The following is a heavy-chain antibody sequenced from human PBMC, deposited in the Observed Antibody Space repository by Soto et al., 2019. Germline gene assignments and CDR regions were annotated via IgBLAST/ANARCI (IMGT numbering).Heavy chain of an antibody. D-gene: IGHD6-19*01. V-gene: IGHV4-34*01. J-gene: IGHJ5*02. Sequence: QVQLQQWGAGLLKPSETLSLTCAVYGGSFSGYYWSWIRQPPGKGLEWIGEINHSGSTNYNPSLKSRVTISVDTSKNQFSLKLSSVTAADTAVYYCARQLRQWLVRLSWFDPWGQGTLVTVSS. CDR2: INHSGST. CDR1: GGSFSGYY. CDR3: ARQLRQWLVRLSWFDP.